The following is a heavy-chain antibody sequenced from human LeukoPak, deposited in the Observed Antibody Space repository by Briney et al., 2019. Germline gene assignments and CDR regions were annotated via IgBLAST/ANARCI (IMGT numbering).Heavy chain of an antibody. V-gene: IGHV1-69*05. D-gene: IGHD6-13*01. CDR2: IIPIFGTA. CDR3: ATDIPGYSSSWYTYFQH. J-gene: IGHJ1*01. Sequence: PVKVSCKASGGTFSSYAISWVRQAPGQRLEWMGGIIPIFGTANYAQKFQGRVTITTDESTSTAYMELSSLRSEDTAVYYCATDIPGYSSSWYTYFQHWGQGTLVTVSS. CDR1: GGTFSSYA.